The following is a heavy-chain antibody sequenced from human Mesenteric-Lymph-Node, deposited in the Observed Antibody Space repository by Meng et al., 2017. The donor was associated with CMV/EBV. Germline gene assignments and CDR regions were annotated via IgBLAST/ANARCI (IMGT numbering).Heavy chain of an antibody. CDR2: INPNSVAT. CDR1: VYTFTGYY. J-gene: IGHJ4*02. D-gene: IGHD1-26*01. CDR3: ARGLWRSGSYFLTSH. Sequence: ASVKVSCKAYVYTFTGYYMHWVRQAPGQGLKWMGWINPNSVATNYTQKFQGRVTMTRDTSITTAYMELSSLRSEDTAVYYCARGLWRSGSYFLTSHWGQGTLVTVSS. V-gene: IGHV1-2*02.